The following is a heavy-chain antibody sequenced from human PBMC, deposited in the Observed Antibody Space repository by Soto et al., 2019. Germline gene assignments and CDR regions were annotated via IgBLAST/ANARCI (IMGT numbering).Heavy chain of an antibody. Sequence: SETLSLTCTVSGGSISGYYWSWIRQPPGKGLEWIGYMYNTGSTVYNPSFKSRVTISVDTSKNQFSLKLNSVTAADTAIYYCARDLWGYCGTDCYPLDVWGQRTTVTVSS. V-gene: IGHV4-59*01. CDR2: MYNTGST. D-gene: IGHD2-21*02. CDR1: GGSISGYY. CDR3: ARDLWGYCGTDCYPLDV. J-gene: IGHJ6*02.